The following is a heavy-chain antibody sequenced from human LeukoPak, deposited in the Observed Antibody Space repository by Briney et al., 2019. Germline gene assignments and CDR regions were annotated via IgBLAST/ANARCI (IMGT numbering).Heavy chain of an antibody. V-gene: IGHV1-69*05. Sequence: SVKVSRKASGGTFSSYAISWVRQAPGQGLEWMGGIIPIFGTANYAQKFQGRVTITTDESTSTAYMELSSLRSEDTAVYYCASPPGIVVVPAAMDYYFDYWGQGTLVTVSS. CDR3: ASPPGIVVVPAAMDYYFDY. CDR2: IIPIFGTA. D-gene: IGHD2-2*01. CDR1: GGTFSSYA. J-gene: IGHJ4*02.